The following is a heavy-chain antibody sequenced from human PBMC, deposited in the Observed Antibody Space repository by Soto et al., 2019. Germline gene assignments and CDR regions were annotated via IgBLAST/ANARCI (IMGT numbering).Heavy chain of an antibody. Sequence: EVQLVESGGGLVQPGGSLRLSCAASGFTFSSYSMNWVRQAPGKGLEWVSYISSSSSTIYYADSVKGRFTISRDNAKNSLYLQMNSLRDEDTAVYYCARDGIFGVVTPFSDYYYYGMDVWGQGTTVTVSS. J-gene: IGHJ6*02. CDR2: ISSSSSTI. D-gene: IGHD3-3*01. V-gene: IGHV3-48*02. CDR3: ARDGIFGVVTPFSDYYYYGMDV. CDR1: GFTFSSYS.